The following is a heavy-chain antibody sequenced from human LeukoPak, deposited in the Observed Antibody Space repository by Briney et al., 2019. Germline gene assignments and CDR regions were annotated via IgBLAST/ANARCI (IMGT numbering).Heavy chain of an antibody. V-gene: IGHV3-23*01. CDR2: ITNNGANT. D-gene: IGHD1-26*01. J-gene: IGHJ4*02. Sequence: GGSLRLSCVASGYTFTTYGMSWVRQAPGKGLEWVSGITNNGANTYYADSVKGRFTISRDNSKNTLYLQMNSLRAEDTAVYYCAKVWSGGSYYYFDYWGQGTLVTVSS. CDR1: GYTFTTYG. CDR3: AKVWSGGSYYYFDY.